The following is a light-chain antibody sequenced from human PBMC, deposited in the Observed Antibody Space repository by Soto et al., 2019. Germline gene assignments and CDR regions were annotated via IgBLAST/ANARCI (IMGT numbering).Light chain of an antibody. CDR1: QSVSSY. CDR3: QQRSNWPPT. Sequence: EIVLTQSPATLSLSPGERATLSCRASQSVSSYLAWYQQKPGQAPRLLIYDASNRATGIPARFSGRGSGTDFTRTISSLEPEDFAVYYCQQRSNWPPTFGQGTKVEIK. V-gene: IGKV3-11*01. CDR2: DAS. J-gene: IGKJ1*01.